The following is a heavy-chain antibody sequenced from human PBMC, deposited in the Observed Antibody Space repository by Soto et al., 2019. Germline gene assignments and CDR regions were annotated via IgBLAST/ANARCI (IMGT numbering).Heavy chain of an antibody. CDR1: GGSIRRGGYS. Sequence: LQLQESGSGLVKPSQTLSLTCAVSGGSIRRGGYSWSWIRQPPGKGLEWIGYIYHSGSTYYNPSLKSRVTISVDRSKNQFSLKLSSVTAADTAVYYCAAGGGLPRYYWGQGTLVTVSS. J-gene: IGHJ4*02. D-gene: IGHD5-12*01. V-gene: IGHV4-30-2*01. CDR2: IYHSGST. CDR3: AAGGGLPRYY.